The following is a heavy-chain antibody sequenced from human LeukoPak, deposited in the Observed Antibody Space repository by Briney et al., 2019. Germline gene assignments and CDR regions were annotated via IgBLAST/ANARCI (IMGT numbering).Heavy chain of an antibody. J-gene: IGHJ3*02. CDR1: GFTFRNFD. CDR3: AKEGGGMSDTFDI. CDR2: TNYDANSK. Sequence: GGSLRLSCTVSGFTFRNFDMHWLRQAPGKGLEWVASTNYDANSKFYAASVKGRFTISGDTSKNTLFLQMNSLRAEDTASCYCAKEGGGMSDTFDIWGQGTMVTVSS. V-gene: IGHV3-30*02. D-gene: IGHD3-16*01.